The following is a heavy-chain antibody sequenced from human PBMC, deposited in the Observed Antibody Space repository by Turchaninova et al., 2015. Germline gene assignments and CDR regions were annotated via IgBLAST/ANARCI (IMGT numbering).Heavy chain of an antibody. J-gene: IGHJ2*01. D-gene: IGHD6-19*01. V-gene: IGHV3-11*03. CDR3: LRARSGWSLRRWRFDL. CDR1: GFTFSDYY. Sequence: ESGGDLVKPGGSLRLSCAASGFTFSDYYMSWIRQAPGKGLEWVSYMSSSSSYTNYADSVKGRFTISRDNAKNSLYLQMNSLRIKDTAVYYCLRARSGWSLRRWRFDLWGRGTLVTVSS. CDR2: MSSSSSYT.